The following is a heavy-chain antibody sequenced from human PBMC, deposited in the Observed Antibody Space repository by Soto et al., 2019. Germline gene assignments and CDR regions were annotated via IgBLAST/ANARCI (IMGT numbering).Heavy chain of an antibody. CDR3: AREGLGYCSSTSCFGNDY. CDR1: GFTFSSYS. CDR2: ISSSSYI. Sequence: SGGSLRLSCAASGFTFSSYSMNWVRQAPGKGLEWVSSISSSSYIYYADSVKGRFTISRDNAKSSLYLQMNSLRAEDTAVYYCAREGLGYCSSTSCFGNDYWGQGTLVTVSS. D-gene: IGHD2-2*01. J-gene: IGHJ4*02. V-gene: IGHV3-21*01.